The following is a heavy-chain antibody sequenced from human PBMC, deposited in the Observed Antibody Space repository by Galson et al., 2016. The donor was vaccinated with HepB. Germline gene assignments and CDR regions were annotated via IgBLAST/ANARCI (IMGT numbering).Heavy chain of an antibody. Sequence: SLRLSCAASGLTFSNFWMTWVRQAPGKGLEWVANINQDGTEKHYLDSVRGRFTISRDNAKSSSFLQMNSPRAEDTAVYFCARAYQYTLDYWGQGTLVTVSS. CDR2: INQDGTEK. V-gene: IGHV3-7*04. D-gene: IGHD1-1*01. J-gene: IGHJ4*02. CDR1: GLTFSNFW. CDR3: ARAYQYTLDY.